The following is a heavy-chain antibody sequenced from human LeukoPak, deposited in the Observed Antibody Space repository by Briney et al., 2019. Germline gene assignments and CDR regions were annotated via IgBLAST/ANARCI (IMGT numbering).Heavy chain of an antibody. CDR2: INSDGSST. D-gene: IGHD3-16*02. CDR1: GFTFSSYW. V-gene: IGHV3-74*01. Sequence: GGSLRLSCAASGFTFSSYWMHWVRQAPGKGLVWVSRINSDGSSTSYADSVKDRFTISRDNAKNTLYLQMNSLRAEDTAVYYCASWGSYRPNWFDPWGQGTLVTVSS. CDR3: ASWGSYRPNWFDP. J-gene: IGHJ5*02.